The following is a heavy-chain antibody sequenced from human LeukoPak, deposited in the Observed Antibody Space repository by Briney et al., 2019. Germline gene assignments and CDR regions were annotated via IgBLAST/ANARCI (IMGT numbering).Heavy chain of an antibody. CDR2: IIPIFGTA. CDR3: ARDDGSSGYYHRIWFDP. CDR1: GGTFSSYA. J-gene: IGHJ5*02. D-gene: IGHD3-22*01. Sequence: SVKVSCKASGGTFSSYATSWVRQAPGQGLEWMGGIIPIFGTANYAQKFQGRVTITTDESTSTAYMELSSLRSEDTAVYYCARDDGSSGYYHRIWFDPWGQGTLVTVSS. V-gene: IGHV1-69*05.